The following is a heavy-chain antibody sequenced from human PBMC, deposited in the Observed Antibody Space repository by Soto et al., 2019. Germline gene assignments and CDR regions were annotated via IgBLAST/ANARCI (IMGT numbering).Heavy chain of an antibody. D-gene: IGHD7-27*01. V-gene: IGHV3-23*01. J-gene: IGHJ4*02. CDR2: ISGSGGST. CDR3: AKHRSELGDYYFDY. CDR1: GFTFSSYA. Sequence: GGSLRLSCAASGFTFSSYAMSWVRQAPGKGLEWVSAISGSGGSTYYADSVKGRFTVSRDNSKNTLYLQMNSLRAEDTAVYYCAKHRSELGDYYFDYWGQGTLVTVSS.